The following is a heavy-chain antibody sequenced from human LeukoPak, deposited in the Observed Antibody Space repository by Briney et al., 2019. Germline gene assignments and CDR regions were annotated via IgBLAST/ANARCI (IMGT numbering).Heavy chain of an antibody. CDR2: ISGSGGST. J-gene: IGHJ6*03. V-gene: IGHV3-23*01. Sequence: PGGSLRLSCAASGFTFSSYAMSWVRQAPGKGLEWVSAISGSGGSTYYADPVKGRFTISRDNSKNTLYLQMNSLRAEDTAVYYCAKGGDIVVVVAASYMDVWGKGTTVTVSS. D-gene: IGHD2-15*01. CDR3: AKGGDIVVVVAASYMDV. CDR1: GFTFSSYA.